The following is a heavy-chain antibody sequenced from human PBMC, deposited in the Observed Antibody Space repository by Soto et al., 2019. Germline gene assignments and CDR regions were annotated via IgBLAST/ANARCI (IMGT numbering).Heavy chain of an antibody. CDR3: ARDSGPQGIAAAGPKYNWFDP. CDR2: IIPIFGTA. Sequence: ASVKVSCKASGGTFSSYAISWVQQAPGQGLEWMGGIIPIFGTANYAQKFQGRVTITADESTSTAYMELSSLRSEDTAVYYCARDSGPQGIAAAGPKYNWFDPWGQGXLVTVS. CDR1: GGTFSSYA. D-gene: IGHD6-13*01. J-gene: IGHJ5*02. V-gene: IGHV1-69*13.